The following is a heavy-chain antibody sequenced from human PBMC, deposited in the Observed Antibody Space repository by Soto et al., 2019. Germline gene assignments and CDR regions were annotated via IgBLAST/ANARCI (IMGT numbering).Heavy chain of an antibody. J-gene: IGHJ4*02. Sequence: QVHLVQSEGEVKKPGASVKVSCKTSGYRFSDYGISWVREAPGQGLEWMGWINTDSGNAKYEQRFQGRVTLTTDPSTRTVFLELTSLKFDAAAVYYCARGFIPENYWGQGTRVTVSS. CDR1: GYRFSDYG. V-gene: IGHV1-18*01. CDR2: INTDSGNA. CDR3: ARGFIPENY. D-gene: IGHD3-16*01.